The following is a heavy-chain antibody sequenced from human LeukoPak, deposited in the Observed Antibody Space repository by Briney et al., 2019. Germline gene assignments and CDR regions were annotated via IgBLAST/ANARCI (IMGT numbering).Heavy chain of an antibody. V-gene: IGHV3-20*04. CDR2: INWNGGST. J-gene: IGHJ3*02. CDR1: GFTFDDHA. D-gene: IGHD3-10*02. Sequence: PGGSLRLSCEVSGFTFDDHAINWVRQAPGKGLEWVANINWNGGSTGYGDSVRGRFTISRDNTKNSVLLQMHSLRGDDTALYYCARDMLLEDAFDIWGQGTMVIVSS. CDR3: ARDMLLEDAFDI.